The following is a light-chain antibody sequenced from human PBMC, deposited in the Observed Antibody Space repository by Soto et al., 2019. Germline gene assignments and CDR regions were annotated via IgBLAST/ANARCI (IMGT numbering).Light chain of an antibody. Sequence: QSALTQPASVSGSPGQSITISCTGTSSDIGGYKYVSWYQQHPGIAPKLMIYEVSNRPSGVSNLFSGSESGNTASLTISGLQAEDEADYYCCSYTRRSTRVFGGGTKLTVL. CDR1: SSDIGGYKY. J-gene: IGLJ2*01. CDR2: EVS. V-gene: IGLV2-14*01. CDR3: CSYTRRSTRV.